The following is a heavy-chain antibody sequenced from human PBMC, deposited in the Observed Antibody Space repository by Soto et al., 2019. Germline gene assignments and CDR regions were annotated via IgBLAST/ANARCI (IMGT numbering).Heavy chain of an antibody. V-gene: IGHV1-8*01. Sequence: ASVKVSCKASGYTFTSYDINWVRQATGQGLEWMGWMNPNSGNTGYAQKFQDRVTMTRNTSIMTAYMELSSLRSEDTAVYYCARVRGLIAAAGTAYYYYCMDVWGQGTTVTVSS. D-gene: IGHD6-13*01. CDR2: MNPNSGNT. J-gene: IGHJ6*02. CDR3: ARVRGLIAAAGTAYYYYCMDV. CDR1: GYTFTSYD.